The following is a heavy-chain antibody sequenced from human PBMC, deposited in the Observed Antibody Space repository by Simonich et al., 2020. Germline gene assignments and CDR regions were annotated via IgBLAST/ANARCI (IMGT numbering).Heavy chain of an antibody. CDR2: SSSSIGYI. CDR1: GFTFSSYS. J-gene: IGHJ3*02. V-gene: IGHV3-21*01. Sequence: EVQLVESGGGLVKPGGSLRLSCAASGFTFSSYSMNWVRQAPGKGLEWVSSSSSSIGYIYNAYAGKGRFTISRDNAKNSLYLQMNSLRAEDTAVYYCAREQARGGAFDIWGQGTMVTVSS. CDR3: AREQARGGAFDI. D-gene: IGHD3-16*01.